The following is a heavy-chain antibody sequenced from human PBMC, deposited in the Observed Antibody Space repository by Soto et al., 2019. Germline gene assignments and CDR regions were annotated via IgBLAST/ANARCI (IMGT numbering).Heavy chain of an antibody. CDR2: INHSGST. CDR3: EREGPNCDYSLGARYYMDV. D-gene: IGHD2-21*01. Sequence: NPSETLSLTCAVYGGSFSGYYWSWIRQPPGKGLEWIGEINHSGSTNYNPSLKSRVTISVDTSKNQFSLKLSSVTAADTAVYYCEREGPNCDYSLGARYYMDVWGKGTTVTVSS. CDR1: GGSFSGYY. J-gene: IGHJ6*03. V-gene: IGHV4-34*01.